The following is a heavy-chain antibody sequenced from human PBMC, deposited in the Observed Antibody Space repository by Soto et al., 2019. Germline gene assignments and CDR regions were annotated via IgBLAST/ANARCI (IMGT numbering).Heavy chain of an antibody. CDR2: INPNSGGT. D-gene: IGHD3-10*01. Sequence: ASVKVSCKASGYTFTGYYMHWVRQAPGQGLEWMGWINPNSGGTNYAQKFQGWVTMTRDTSISTAYMELSRLRSDDTAVYYCARRGPMVQGADYYYYGMDVWGQGTTVTVSS. J-gene: IGHJ6*02. CDR1: GYTFTGYY. V-gene: IGHV1-2*04. CDR3: ARRGPMVQGADYYYYGMDV.